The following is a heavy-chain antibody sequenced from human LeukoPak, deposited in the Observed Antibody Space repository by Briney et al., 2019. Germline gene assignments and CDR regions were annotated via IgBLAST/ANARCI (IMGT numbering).Heavy chain of an antibody. CDR3: ARVDTAMVLGWFDP. D-gene: IGHD5-18*01. CDR2: INPNSGGT. V-gene: IGHV1-2*02. Sequence: VKVSCKASGYTFTSYGISWVRQAPGQGLEWMRWINPNSGGTNYAQKFQGRVTMTRDTSISTAYMELSRLRSDDTAVYYCARVDTAMVLGWFDPWGQGTLVTVTS. J-gene: IGHJ5*02. CDR1: GYTFTSYG.